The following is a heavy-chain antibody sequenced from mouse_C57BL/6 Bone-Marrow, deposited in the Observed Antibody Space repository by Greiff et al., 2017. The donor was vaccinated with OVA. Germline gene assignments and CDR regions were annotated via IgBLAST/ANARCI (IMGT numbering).Heavy chain of an antibody. CDR3: VREAYYDGDY. Sequence: VQLKQSGGGLVQPKGSLKLSCAASGFTFNTYAMHWVRQAPGKGLEWVARIRSKSSNNATYYADSVKDRFTISRDDSQSMLYLQMNNLKTEDAAMYYCVREAYYDGDYWGQGTSVTVSS. CDR2: IRSKSSNNAT. V-gene: IGHV10-3*01. J-gene: IGHJ4*01. D-gene: IGHD2-3*01. CDR1: GFTFNTYA.